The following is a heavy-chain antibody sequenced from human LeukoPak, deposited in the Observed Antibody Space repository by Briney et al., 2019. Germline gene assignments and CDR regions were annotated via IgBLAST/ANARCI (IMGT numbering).Heavy chain of an antibody. CDR1: GFTFSDYY. V-gene: IGHV3-53*01. CDR2: IYKGGNT. Sequence: GGSLRLSCAASGFTFSDYYVSWVRQAPGKGLEWVSVIYKGGNTYYIDSVKGRFTISRDTSKNTLYLQMNSLRAEDTAVYYCASRHCSGGGCYFAGADPFDYWGQGTLVTVSS. D-gene: IGHD2-15*01. J-gene: IGHJ4*02. CDR3: ASRHCSGGGCYFAGADPFDY.